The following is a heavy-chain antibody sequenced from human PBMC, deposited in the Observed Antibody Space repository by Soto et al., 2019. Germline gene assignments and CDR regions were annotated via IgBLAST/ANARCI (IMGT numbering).Heavy chain of an antibody. CDR3: ARGTSDYDFWSGNNWFDP. V-gene: IGHV1-18*04. CDR1: GYTFTSYG. Sequence: GASVKVSCKASGYTFTSYGISWVRQAPGQGLEWMGWISAYNGNTNYAQKLQGRVTMTTDTSTSTAYMELRSLRSDDTAVYYCARGTSDYDFWSGNNWFDPWGQGTLVTSPQ. J-gene: IGHJ5*02. CDR2: ISAYNGNT. D-gene: IGHD3-3*01.